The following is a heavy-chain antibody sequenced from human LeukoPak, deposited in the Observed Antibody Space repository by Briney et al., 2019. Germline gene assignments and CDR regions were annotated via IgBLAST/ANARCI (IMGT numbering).Heavy chain of an antibody. Sequence: PGGSLRLSCAASGFTFSSYAMNWVRQAPVKGLEWVSGISGSGRDTYYADSVKGRFTISRDNSKNTLYVQMNSLRADDTAVYYCATNYYDSSGYFPDFDYWGQGALVSVSS. CDR1: GFTFSSYA. J-gene: IGHJ4*02. V-gene: IGHV3-23*01. CDR2: ISGSGRDT. CDR3: ATNYYDSSGYFPDFDY. D-gene: IGHD3-22*01.